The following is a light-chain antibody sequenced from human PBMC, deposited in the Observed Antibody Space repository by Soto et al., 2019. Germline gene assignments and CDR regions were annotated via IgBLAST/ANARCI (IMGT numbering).Light chain of an antibody. CDR3: SSFTSTNTLV. CDR1: SSDVGGYDY. J-gene: IGLJ1*01. V-gene: IGLV2-14*01. CDR2: EVS. Sequence: QSALTQPASVSGSPGQSITISCTGTSSDVGGYDYVSWYQQHPGKAPRLMIFEVSNRPSGVSNRFSGPKSGITASLTISGLQAEDEADYYCSSFTSTNTLVFGSGTKLTVL.